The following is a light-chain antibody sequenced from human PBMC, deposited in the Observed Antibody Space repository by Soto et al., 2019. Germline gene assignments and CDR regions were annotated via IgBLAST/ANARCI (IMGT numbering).Light chain of an antibody. Sequence: EIVMAQSPATLSVSPGEGATLSCRASQTVYSNLAWYQQKPGQAPRLLIDGASTRATGIPARFSGSGSGTEFPLTISSLQSEDFAVYYCKQYNEWPLTFGGGTQVEIK. CDR2: GAS. J-gene: IGKJ4*01. V-gene: IGKV3-15*01. CDR3: KQYNEWPLT. CDR1: QTVYSN.